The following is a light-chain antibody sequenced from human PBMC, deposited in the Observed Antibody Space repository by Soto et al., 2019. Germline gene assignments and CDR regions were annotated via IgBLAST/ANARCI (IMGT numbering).Light chain of an antibody. Sequence: QSVLTQPPSASGSPGQSVTISCTGTSSDVGGYNYVSWYQQHPGKAHKLMIYEVSKRPSGVPDRFTGSKSGNTASITVSGLQAEDEADYYCSSYAGSNILLFGGGTKVTVL. J-gene: IGLJ2*01. CDR1: SSDVGGYNY. CDR2: EVS. V-gene: IGLV2-8*01. CDR3: SSYAGSNILL.